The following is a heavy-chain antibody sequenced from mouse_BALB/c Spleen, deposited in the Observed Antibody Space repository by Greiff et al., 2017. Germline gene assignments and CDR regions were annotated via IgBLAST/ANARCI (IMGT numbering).Heavy chain of an antibody. Sequence: VQLVESGPGLVQPSQSLSITCTVSGFSLTSYGVHWVRQSPGKGLEWLGVIWSGGSTDYNAAFISRLSISKDNSKSQVFFKMNSLQANDTAIYYCARNLVLGYFDYWGQGTTLTVSS. J-gene: IGHJ2*01. V-gene: IGHV2-2*02. CDR2: IWSGGST. D-gene: IGHD4-1*01. CDR1: GFSLTSYG. CDR3: ARNLVLGYFDY.